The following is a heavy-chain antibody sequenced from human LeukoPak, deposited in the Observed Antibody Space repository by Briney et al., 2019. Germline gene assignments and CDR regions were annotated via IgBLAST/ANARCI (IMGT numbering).Heavy chain of an antibody. Sequence: SETLSLTCAVYGGSFSGYYWSWIRQPPGKGLEWIGEINHSGSTNYNPSLKSRVTISVDTSKNQFSLKLSSVTAADTAVYYCAREYIAVAGTWYNWFDPWGQGTLVTVSS. J-gene: IGHJ5*02. CDR3: AREYIAVAGTWYNWFDP. V-gene: IGHV4-34*01. CDR1: GGSFSGYY. CDR2: INHSGST. D-gene: IGHD6-19*01.